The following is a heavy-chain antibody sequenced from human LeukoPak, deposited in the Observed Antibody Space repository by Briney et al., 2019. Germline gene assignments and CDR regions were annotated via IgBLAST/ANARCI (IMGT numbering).Heavy chain of an antibody. D-gene: IGHD3-9*01. CDR2: IKWDSGDI. CDR3: AKGRYYDILTGLGYFDY. J-gene: IGHJ4*02. CDR1: GFTFEDYA. Sequence: GRSLRLSCAASGFTFEDYAMHWIRQAPGKGLEWVSGIKWDSGDIGYADSVKGRFTISRDNAKSSLYLQMNSLRAEDTALYYCAKGRYYDILTGLGYFDYWGQGTLVTVSS. V-gene: IGHV3-9*01.